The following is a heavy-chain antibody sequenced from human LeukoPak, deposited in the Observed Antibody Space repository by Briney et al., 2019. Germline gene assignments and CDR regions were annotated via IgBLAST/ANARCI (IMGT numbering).Heavy chain of an antibody. J-gene: IGHJ6*02. CDR2: ISYDGSNK. D-gene: IGHD4-17*01. CDR3: AKEDDYGDYYYGMDV. Sequence: PGRSLRLSCAASGFTFSSYGMHWVRQAPGKGLGWVAVISYDGSNKYYADSVKGRFTISRDNSKNTLYLQMNSLRAEDTAVYYCAKEDDYGDYYYGMDVWGQGTTVTVSS. V-gene: IGHV3-30*18. CDR1: GFTFSSYG.